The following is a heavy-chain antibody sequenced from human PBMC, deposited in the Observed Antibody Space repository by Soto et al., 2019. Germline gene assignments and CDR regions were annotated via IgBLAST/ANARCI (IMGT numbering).Heavy chain of an antibody. CDR3: ARDFRAIAAAGITSDFDY. Sequence: KPGGSLRLSCAASGFTFSSYSMNWVRQAPGKGLEWVSSISSSSSYIYYADSVKGRFTISRDNAKNSLYLQMNSLRAEDTAVYYCARDFRAIAAAGITSDFDYWGQGTLVTVSS. D-gene: IGHD6-13*01. V-gene: IGHV3-21*01. CDR1: GFTFSSYS. CDR2: ISSSSSYI. J-gene: IGHJ4*02.